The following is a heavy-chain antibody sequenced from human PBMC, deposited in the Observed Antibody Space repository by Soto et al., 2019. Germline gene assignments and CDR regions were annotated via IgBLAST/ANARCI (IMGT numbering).Heavy chain of an antibody. CDR3: SGYYTYYYGMDV. Sequence: GGSLRLSCAASGFTFSSYAMSWVRQAPGKGLKWISSISGSGTSTYYADSVKGRFTISRDNSKNTMYLQMNSLRAEDTALDFWSGYYTYYYGMDVWGQGTTVTVSS. CDR1: GFTFSSYA. V-gene: IGHV3-23*01. D-gene: IGHD3-3*01. CDR2: ISGSGTST. J-gene: IGHJ6*02.